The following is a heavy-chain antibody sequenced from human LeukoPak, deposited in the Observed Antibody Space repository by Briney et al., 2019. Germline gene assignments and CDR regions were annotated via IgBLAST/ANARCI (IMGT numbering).Heavy chain of an antibody. CDR3: ARDQYDSSGYYMPLDY. CDR2: INPNSGGT. J-gene: IGHJ4*02. CDR1: GYTFTGYY. D-gene: IGHD3-22*01. Sequence: GASVKVYCKASGYTFTGYYMHWVRQAPGQGLEWMGWINPNSGGTNYAQKFQGRVTMTRDTSISTAYMELSRLRSDDTAVYYCARDQYDSSGYYMPLDYWGQGTLVTVSS. V-gene: IGHV1-2*02.